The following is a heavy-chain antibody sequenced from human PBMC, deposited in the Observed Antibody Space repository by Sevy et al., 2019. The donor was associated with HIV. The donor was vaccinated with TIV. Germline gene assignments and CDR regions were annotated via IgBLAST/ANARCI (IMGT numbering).Heavy chain of an antibody. CDR3: ARGGGRGGDYSNYEFDY. Sequence: GGSLRLSCAASGFTFSSYDMHWVRQATGKGLEWVSAIGTAGDTYYPGSVKGRFNISRENAKNSLYLQMNSLRAGDTAVYYCARGGGRGGDYSNYEFDYWGQGTLVTVSS. D-gene: IGHD4-4*01. CDR2: IGTAGDT. V-gene: IGHV3-13*01. J-gene: IGHJ4*02. CDR1: GFTFSSYD.